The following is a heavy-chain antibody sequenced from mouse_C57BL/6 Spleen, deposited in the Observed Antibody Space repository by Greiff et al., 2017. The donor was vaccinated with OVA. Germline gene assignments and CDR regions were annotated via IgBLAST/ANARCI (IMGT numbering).Heavy chain of an antibody. CDR2: ISSGGSYT. V-gene: IGHV5-6*01. CDR1: GFTLSSYG. CDR3: ARDTHYYAMDY. Sequence: EVQGVESGGDLVKPGGSLKLSCAASGFTLSSYGMSWVRQTPDKRLEWVATISSGGSYTYYPDSVKGRFTISRDNAKNTLYLQMSSLKSEDTAMYYCARDTHYYAMDYWGQGTSVTVSS. J-gene: IGHJ4*01.